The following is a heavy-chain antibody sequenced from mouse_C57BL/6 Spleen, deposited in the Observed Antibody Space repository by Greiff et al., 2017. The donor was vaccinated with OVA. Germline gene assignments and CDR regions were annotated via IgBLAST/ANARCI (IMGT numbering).Heavy chain of an antibody. D-gene: IGHD2-2*01. CDR2: FYPGSGSI. Sequence: LVKPGASVKLSCKASGYTFTEYTIHWAKQRSGQGLEWIGWFYPGSGSIKYNEKFKDKATLTADKSSSTVYMELSRLTSEDSAVYFCARHDGYLLAMDYWGQGTSVTVSS. V-gene: IGHV1-62-2*01. CDR3: ARHDGYLLAMDY. CDR1: GYTFTEYT. J-gene: IGHJ4*01.